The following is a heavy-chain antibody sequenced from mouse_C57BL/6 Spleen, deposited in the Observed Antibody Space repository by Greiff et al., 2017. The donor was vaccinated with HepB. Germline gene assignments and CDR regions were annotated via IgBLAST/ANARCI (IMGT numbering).Heavy chain of an antibody. CDR1: GYSITSGYD. Sequence: EVQLQESGPGMVKPSQSLSLTCTVTGYSITSGYDWHWIRHFPGNKLEWMGYISYSGSTNYNPSLKSRISITHDTSKNHFFLKLNSVTTEDTATYDCARAYGSSYDYWGQGTALTVTS. J-gene: IGHJ2*01. V-gene: IGHV3-1*01. D-gene: IGHD1-1*01. CDR3: ARAYGSSYDY. CDR2: ISYSGST.